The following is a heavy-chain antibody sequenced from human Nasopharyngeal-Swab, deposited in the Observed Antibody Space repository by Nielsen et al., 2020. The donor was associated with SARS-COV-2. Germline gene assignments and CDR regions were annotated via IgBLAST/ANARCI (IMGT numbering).Heavy chain of an antibody. J-gene: IGHJ5*02. D-gene: IGHD1-26*01. CDR2: FDPEDGET. V-gene: IGHV1-24*01. CDR1: GYTLTELT. CDR3: ATTTPVGAMGMVWFDP. Sequence: ASVKVSCKVSGYTLTELTMHWVRQAHGKGLEWMGGFDPEDGETIYAQKFQGRVTMTEDTSTDTAYMELSSLRSEDTAVYYCATTTPVGAMGMVWFDPWGQGTLVTVSS.